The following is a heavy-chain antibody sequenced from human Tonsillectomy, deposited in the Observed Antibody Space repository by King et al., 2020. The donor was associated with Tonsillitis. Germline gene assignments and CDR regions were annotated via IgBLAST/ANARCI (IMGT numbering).Heavy chain of an antibody. V-gene: IGHV1-2*02. D-gene: IGHD6-19*01. CDR3: ARDGGTAVTGSGMDV. CDR2: INPNSGGT. J-gene: IGHJ6*02. CDR1: GYSFTGYY. Sequence: QLVQSGAEVKKPGASVKVSCQASGYSFTGYYMHWVRQAPGQGIECMVWINPNSGGTNYAQKFQGRVTMTRDTSISIVYMELSRLRSDDTAVFYCARDGGTAVTGSGMDVWGQGNTVTVSS.